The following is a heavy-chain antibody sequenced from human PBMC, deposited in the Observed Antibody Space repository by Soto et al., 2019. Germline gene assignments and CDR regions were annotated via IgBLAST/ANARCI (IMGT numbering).Heavy chain of an antibody. D-gene: IGHD3-16*02. CDR3: ARAGSYRFDY. CDR2: IDESSSTI. V-gene: IGHV3-48*02. CDR1: GFTFSSYS. J-gene: IGHJ4*02. Sequence: GGSLRLSCAASGFTFSSYSMNWVRQAPGKGLEWLSYIDESSSTIHYADSVKGRFTISRDNAKSTLYLQMNSLRDDDTAVYYCARAGSYRFDYWGLGTLVTVSS.